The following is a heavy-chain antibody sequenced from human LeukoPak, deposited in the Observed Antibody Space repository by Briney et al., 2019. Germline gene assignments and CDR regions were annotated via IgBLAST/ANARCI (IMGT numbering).Heavy chain of an antibody. CDR3: ARLYDSNLIFDY. Sequence: SETLSLTCAVYGGSFSGYYWSWIRQPPGKGLEWIGEINHSGSTNYNPSLKSRVTMSVDTSKNQFSLKLSSVTAADTAVYYCARLYDSNLIFDYWGQGTLVTVSS. J-gene: IGHJ4*02. D-gene: IGHD3-22*01. CDR1: GGSFSGYY. V-gene: IGHV4-34*01. CDR2: INHSGST.